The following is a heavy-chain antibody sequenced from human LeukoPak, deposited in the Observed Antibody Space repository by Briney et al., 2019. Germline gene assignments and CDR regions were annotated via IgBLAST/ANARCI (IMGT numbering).Heavy chain of an antibody. CDR3: ARTRYYYNSRSYGAPYYFDY. CDR2: IYHSGST. V-gene: IGHV4-38-2*02. J-gene: IGHJ4*02. Sequence: SETLSLTCTVSGYSISSGYYWGWIRQPPGKGLEWIGTIYHSGSTYYNPSLKSRVTISVDTSKNQFSLKLSSVTAADTAVYYCARTRYYYNSRSYGAPYYFDYWGQGTLVTVSS. CDR1: GYSISSGYY. D-gene: IGHD3-10*01.